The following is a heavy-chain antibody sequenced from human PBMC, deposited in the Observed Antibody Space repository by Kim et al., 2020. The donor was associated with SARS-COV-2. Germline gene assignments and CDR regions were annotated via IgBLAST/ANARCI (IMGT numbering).Heavy chain of an antibody. CDR3: AGAPNSRYNWNYLGMDV. V-gene: IGHV1-18*01. Sequence: ASVKVSCKASGYTFTSYGISWVRQAPGQGLEWMGWISAYNGNTNYAQKLQGRVTMTTDTSTSTAYMELRSLRSDDTAVYYCAGAPNSRYNWNYLGMDVWGQGTTVTVSS. CDR1: GYTFTSYG. CDR2: ISAYNGNT. J-gene: IGHJ6*02. D-gene: IGHD1-20*01.